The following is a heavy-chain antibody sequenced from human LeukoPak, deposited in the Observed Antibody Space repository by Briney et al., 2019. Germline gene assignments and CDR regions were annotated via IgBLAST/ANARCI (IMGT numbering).Heavy chain of an antibody. CDR1: GFTFSSYA. Sequence: GRSLRLSCAASGFTFSSYAMHWVRQAPGKGLEWVAVISYDGSNKYYADSVKGRFTISRDNSKNTLYLQMNSLRAEDTAVYYCARSQAMANRFDPWGQGTLVTVSS. J-gene: IGHJ5*02. CDR3: ARSQAMANRFDP. D-gene: IGHD5-18*01. CDR2: ISYDGSNK. V-gene: IGHV3-30-3*01.